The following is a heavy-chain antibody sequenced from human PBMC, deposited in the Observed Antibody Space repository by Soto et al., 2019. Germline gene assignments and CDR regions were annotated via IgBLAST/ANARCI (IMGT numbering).Heavy chain of an antibody. CDR2: IIPIFGTA. D-gene: IGHD3-22*01. V-gene: IGHV1-69*01. CDR3: ARGWGYDSNDYYYAY. Sequence: QVQLVQSGAEVRKPGSSVKVSCKASGGTFSRHAISWVRQAPGQGLELMGGIIPIFGTANHAQKFQGRVTIIADESTSTVYMELSSLRSDDTAMYYCARGWGYDSNDYYYAYWGQGTLVIVSS. CDR1: GGTFSRHA. J-gene: IGHJ4*02.